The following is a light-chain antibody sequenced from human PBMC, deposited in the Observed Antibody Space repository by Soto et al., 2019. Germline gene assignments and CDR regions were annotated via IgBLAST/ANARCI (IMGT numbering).Light chain of an antibody. Sequence: EIVLTQSPSTLSLSPGDRATLSCRASQTVRSNYLAWYRQKPGQAPKLLIYGASGRATGIPGRFTGSGSGTDFALTISRLEPEDFAVYYCQHYGGPVGYTFGQGTKLEIK. CDR1: QTVRSNY. CDR2: GAS. CDR3: QHYGGPVGYT. J-gene: IGKJ2*01. V-gene: IGKV3-20*01.